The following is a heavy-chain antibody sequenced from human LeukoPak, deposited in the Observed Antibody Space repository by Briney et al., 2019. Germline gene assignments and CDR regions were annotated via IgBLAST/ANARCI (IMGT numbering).Heavy chain of an antibody. CDR1: GGSISSSSYY. V-gene: IGHV4-39*01. D-gene: IGHD6-13*01. CDR2: IYYSGST. Sequence: SETLSLTCTVSGGSISSSSYYWGWIRQPPGKGLEWIGSIYYSGSTYYHPSLKSRVTISVDTSKNQFSLKLSSVTAADTAVYYCARQGGAAAVNWGQGTLVTVSS. CDR3: ARQGGAAAVN. J-gene: IGHJ4*02.